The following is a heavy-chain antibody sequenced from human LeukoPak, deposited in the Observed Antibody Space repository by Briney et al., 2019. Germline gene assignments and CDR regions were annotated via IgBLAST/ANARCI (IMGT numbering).Heavy chain of an antibody. CDR3: ARGKSKFDY. J-gene: IGHJ4*02. Sequence: SETLSLTCTVSGGSISSYYWSWIRQPSGKGLEWIGYIYYSGSTNYNPSLKSRVTISVDTSKNQFSLKLSSVTAADTAVYYCARGKSKFDYRGQGTLVTVSS. V-gene: IGHV4-59*08. CDR2: IYYSGST. CDR1: GGSISSYY.